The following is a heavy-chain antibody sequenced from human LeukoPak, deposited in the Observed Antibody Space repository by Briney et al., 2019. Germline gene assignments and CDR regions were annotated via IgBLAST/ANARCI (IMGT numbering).Heavy chain of an antibody. CDR1: GFTFRSYA. V-gene: IGHV3-64*01. CDR3: AREPDGDTKSGTLDY. Sequence: PGGSLRLSCAASGFTFRSYAMHWVRQAPGKGLEYVSAISSNGGSTYYANSVKGRFTISRDNSKNTLYLQMGSLRADDMAVHYCAREPDGDTKSGTLDYWGQGTLVTVSS. D-gene: IGHD4-17*01. J-gene: IGHJ4*02. CDR2: ISSNGGST.